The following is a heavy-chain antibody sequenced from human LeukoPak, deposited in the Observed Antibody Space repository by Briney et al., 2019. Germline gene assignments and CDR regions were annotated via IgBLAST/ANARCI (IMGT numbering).Heavy chain of an antibody. CDR1: GFTFSSYS. Sequence: PGGSLRLSCVASGFTFSSYSIHWVRQAPGKGLEWVSVISNDGNTKYYADSVKGRFTISRDNAKNSLYLQMNSLRAEDTAVYYCARASYTVTTFFNWGQGTLVTVSS. D-gene: IGHD4-17*01. CDR3: ARASYTVTTFFN. V-gene: IGHV3-30-3*01. CDR2: ISNDGNTK. J-gene: IGHJ4*02.